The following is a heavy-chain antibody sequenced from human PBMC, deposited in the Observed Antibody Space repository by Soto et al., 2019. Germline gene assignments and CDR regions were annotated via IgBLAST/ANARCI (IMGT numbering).Heavy chain of an antibody. CDR2: IYYDGST. J-gene: IGHJ4*01. Sequence: SETLTLTCAVSGDSISSGGYSWSWIRQPPWKGLEWIGNIYYDGSTYYNPSLKSRVTISLDTSKNQFSLRRNSVTAADTAVYYCARSSIVPRLLMYPFDYWGHGTLVTVSS. D-gene: IGHD2-8*01. CDR3: ARSSIVPRLLMYPFDY. CDR1: GDSISSGGYS. V-gene: IGHV4-30-2*03.